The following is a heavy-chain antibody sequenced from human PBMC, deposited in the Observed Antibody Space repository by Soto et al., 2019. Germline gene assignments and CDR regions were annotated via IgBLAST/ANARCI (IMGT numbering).Heavy chain of an antibody. D-gene: IGHD3-10*01. J-gene: IGHJ6*02. CDR3: VRMNAESYSSYYAMDA. CDR2: IFSDAER. V-gene: IGHV2-26*01. Sequence: SGPTLVNPTETLTLTCNVSGFSLTTGRMGVSWIRQPPGKALEWLAHIFSDAERSYSRSLQGRLTVSKVGSGSHVVLTMTNMDPVDTGAYFCVRMNAESYSSYYAMDAWGQGTTVTVSS. CDR1: GFSLTTGRMG.